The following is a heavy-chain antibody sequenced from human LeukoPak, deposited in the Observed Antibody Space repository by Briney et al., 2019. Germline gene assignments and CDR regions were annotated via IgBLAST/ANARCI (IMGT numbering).Heavy chain of an antibody. CDR3: ARRRELREGYYFDY. V-gene: IGHV4-39*01. CDR2: IYYSGST. CDR1: GGSISSSSYY. Sequence: SETLSLTCTVSGGSISSSSYYWGWIRQPPAKGLEWIGSIYYSGSTYYHPSLKSRVTISVDTSKNQFSLKLSSVTAADTAVYYCARRRELREGYYFDYWGQGTLVTVSS. D-gene: IGHD1-26*01. J-gene: IGHJ4*02.